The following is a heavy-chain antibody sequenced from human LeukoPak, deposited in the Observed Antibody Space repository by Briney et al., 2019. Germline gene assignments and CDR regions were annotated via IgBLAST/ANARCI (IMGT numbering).Heavy chain of an antibody. CDR2: ISGSGGST. J-gene: IGHJ4*02. D-gene: IGHD3-3*01. V-gene: IGHV3-23*01. Sequence: GGSLRLSCAASGFTFSSYAMRWVRQAPGKGLEWVSAISGSGGSTYYADSVKGRFTISRDNSKNTLYLQMNSLRAEDTAVYYCAKGPSLRFLEWLYRNWGQGALVTVSS. CDR1: GFTFSSYA. CDR3: AKGPSLRFLEWLYRN.